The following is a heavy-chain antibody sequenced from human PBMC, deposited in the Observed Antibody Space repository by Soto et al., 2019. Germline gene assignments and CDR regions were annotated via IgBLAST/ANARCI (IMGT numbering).Heavy chain of an antibody. V-gene: IGHV4-39*01. CDR3: AIPGPTTDYYYYMDV. CDR1: GGSISSSSYY. Sequence: QLQLQESGPGLVKPSETLSLTCTVSGGSISSSSYYWGWIRQPPGKGLEWIGSIYYSGSTYYNPSLKSRVTISVDTSKNQFSLKLSSVTAADTAVYYCAIPGPTTDYYYYMDVWGKGTTVTVSS. J-gene: IGHJ6*03. CDR2: IYYSGST. D-gene: IGHD4-17*01.